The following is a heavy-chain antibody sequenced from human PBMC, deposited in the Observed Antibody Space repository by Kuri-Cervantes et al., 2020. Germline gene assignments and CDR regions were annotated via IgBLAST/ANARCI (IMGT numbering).Heavy chain of an antibody. Sequence: SVKVSCKASGGTFSSYAISWVRQAPGQGLEWMGGIIPIFGTANCAQKFQGRVTITADESTSTAYMELSSLRSEDTAVYYCASSPTIFGVVTNADLYYFDYWGQGTLVIVSS. J-gene: IGHJ4*02. CDR2: IIPIFGTA. CDR3: ASSPTIFGVVTNADLYYFDY. CDR1: GGTFSSYA. D-gene: IGHD3-3*01. V-gene: IGHV1-69*13.